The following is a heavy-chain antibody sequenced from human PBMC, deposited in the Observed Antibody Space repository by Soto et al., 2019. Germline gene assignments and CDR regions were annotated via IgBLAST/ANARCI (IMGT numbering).Heavy chain of an antibody. CDR1: GFTFSGFW. CDR3: VRGSGFLLHX. CDR2: INEDGSEK. D-gene: IGHD6-19*01. Sequence: RSLRLSCAASGFTFSGFWMNWVRQAPGKGRECVAIINEDGSEKYYVYSVKGRFSISRHNANNSLYLQMDSLRVEDTAVYYCVRGSGFLLHXWGQGTPVTVSX. V-gene: IGHV3-7*01. J-gene: IGHJ4*02.